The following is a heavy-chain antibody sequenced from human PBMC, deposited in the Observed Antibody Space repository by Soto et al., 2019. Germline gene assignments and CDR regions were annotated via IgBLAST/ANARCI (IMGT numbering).Heavy chain of an antibody. D-gene: IGHD1-1*01. J-gene: IGHJ4*02. CDR1: GGPFSSYG. CDR3: ARGGTIPMANFDF. Sequence: QVLLMQSGAEVKKPGSSVKVSCTSSGGPFSSYGISWVRQVPGQAVEWLGGFIPLFGTPSSARKFQDMLTQSADQSPTTAYMELSSLPSENPAMYFFARGGTIPMANFDFWGQGTLVTVSS. CDR2: FIPLFGTP. V-gene: IGHV1-69*01.